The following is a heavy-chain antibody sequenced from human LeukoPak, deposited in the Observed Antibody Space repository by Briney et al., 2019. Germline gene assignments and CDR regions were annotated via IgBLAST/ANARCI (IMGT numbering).Heavy chain of an antibody. Sequence: GASVKVSCKASGYTFTGYYMHWVRQAPGQGLEWMGWVNPNNGGTSYAQKFQGRVTTTRDTSITTAYMELPTLTSDDTAVHCCARGSSSPVPNFDYWGQGTLVTVSS. CDR1: GYTFTGYY. V-gene: IGHV1-2*02. D-gene: IGHD6-13*01. J-gene: IGHJ4*02. CDR2: VNPNNGGT. CDR3: ARGSSSPVPNFDY.